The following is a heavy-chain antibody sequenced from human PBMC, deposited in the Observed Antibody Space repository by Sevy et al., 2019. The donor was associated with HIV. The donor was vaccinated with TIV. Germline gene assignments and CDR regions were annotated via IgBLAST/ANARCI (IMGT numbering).Heavy chain of an antibody. CDR3: ASEGSSDI. D-gene: IGHD6-13*01. V-gene: IGHV3-33*08. CDR1: GFTFSSYG. J-gene: IGHJ3*02. CDR2: IGYDGSNK. Sequence: GGSLGLSCAASGFTFSSYGMHWVRQAPGKGLEWVAVIGYDGSNKNYADSVKGRFTIPRDNSKNTLYLQMNSLRAEETAVYYCASEGSSDIWGQGTMVTVSS.